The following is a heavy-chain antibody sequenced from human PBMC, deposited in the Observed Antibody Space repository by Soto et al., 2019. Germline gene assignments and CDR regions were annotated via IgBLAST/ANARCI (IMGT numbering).Heavy chain of an antibody. CDR1: GFSFSSYA. CDR2: ISGRGGSS. D-gene: IGHD1-26*01. V-gene: IGHV3-23*01. J-gene: IGHJ4*02. Sequence: EVQLLESGGGLIQPGGSLRLSCSASGFSFSSYAMMWVRQAPGKGLEWVSVISGRGGSSYFADSAKGRFTISRDNSKNMVYLEMDSLRGEDTAIYFCAKGSIEYSAAVDYWGQGTLVIVSS. CDR3: AKGSIEYSAAVDY.